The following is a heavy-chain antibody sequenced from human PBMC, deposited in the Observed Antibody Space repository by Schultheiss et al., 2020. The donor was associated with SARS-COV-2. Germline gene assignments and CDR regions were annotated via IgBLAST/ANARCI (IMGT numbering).Heavy chain of an antibody. CDR1: GGSISSYY. Sequence: SETLSLTCTVSGGSISSYYWSWIRQPPGKGLEWIGEINHSGSTYYNPSLKSRVTISVDTSKNQFSLKLSSVTAADTAVYYCARGRLGNWFDPWGQGTLVTVSS. J-gene: IGHJ5*02. CDR2: INHSGST. D-gene: IGHD3-16*01. CDR3: ARGRLGNWFDP. V-gene: IGHV4-34*01.